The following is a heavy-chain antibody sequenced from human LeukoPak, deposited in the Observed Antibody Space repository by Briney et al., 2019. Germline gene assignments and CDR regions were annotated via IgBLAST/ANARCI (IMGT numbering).Heavy chain of an antibody. J-gene: IGHJ4*02. Sequence: ASVKVSCKASGYTFTNYYMHWVRQAPGQGLEWMGIINPSGGSTNYAQKFQGRVTVTRDTSTSTVYMELSSLRSEDTAMYHCARDPWVGNSGYYFDYWGQGTLVTVSS. D-gene: IGHD1-1*01. CDR2: INPSGGST. V-gene: IGHV1-46*01. CDR1: GYTFTNYY. CDR3: ARDPWVGNSGYYFDY.